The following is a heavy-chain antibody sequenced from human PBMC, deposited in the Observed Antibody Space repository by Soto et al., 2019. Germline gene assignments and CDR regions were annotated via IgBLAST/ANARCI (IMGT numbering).Heavy chain of an antibody. Sequence: ASVKVSCKVSGYTLTELSMHWVRQAPGKGLEWMGGFDPEDGETIYAQKFQGRVTMTGNTSINTAYMELSSLRSEDTAVYYCARAGDNRQFVVVPAALYYYYYYMDVWGKGTTVTVSS. V-gene: IGHV1-24*01. J-gene: IGHJ6*03. CDR1: GYTLTELS. CDR3: ARAGDNRQFVVVPAALYYYYYYMDV. CDR2: FDPEDGET. D-gene: IGHD2-2*01.